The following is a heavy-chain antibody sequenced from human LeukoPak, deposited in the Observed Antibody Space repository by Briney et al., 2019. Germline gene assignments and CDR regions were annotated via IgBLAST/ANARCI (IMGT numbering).Heavy chain of an antibody. J-gene: IGHJ3*02. D-gene: IGHD6-19*01. V-gene: IGHV4-34*01. CDR2: INHSGST. CDR3: ARLDGTQESAFDI. CDR1: GGSFSGYY. Sequence: SETLSLTCAVYGGSFSGYYWSWIRQPPGKGLEWIGEINHSGSTNYNPSLKSRVTISVDTSKNQFSLKLSSVTAADTAVYYCARLDGTQESAFDIWGQGTMVTVSS.